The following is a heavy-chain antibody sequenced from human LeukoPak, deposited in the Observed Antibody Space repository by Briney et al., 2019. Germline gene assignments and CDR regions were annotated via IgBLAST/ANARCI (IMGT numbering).Heavy chain of an antibody. J-gene: IGHJ6*02. D-gene: IGHD5-18*01. Sequence: ASVKVSCKASGGTFSSYAISWVRQAPGQGLEWMGGIILIFGTANYAQKFQGRVTITADESTSTAYMELSSLRSEDTAVYYCAGGPNLGYSYGYTSGYYYGMDVWGQGTTVTVSS. CDR1: GGTFSSYA. CDR3: AGGPNLGYSYGYTSGYYYGMDV. CDR2: IILIFGTA. V-gene: IGHV1-69*13.